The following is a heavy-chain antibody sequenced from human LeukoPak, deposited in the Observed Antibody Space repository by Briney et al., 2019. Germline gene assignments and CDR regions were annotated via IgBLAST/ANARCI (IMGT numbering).Heavy chain of an antibody. Sequence: ASVKVSCKASGYTFTSYGISWVRQAPGQGLEWMGWISAYNGNTNYAQKLQGRVTMTTDTSTSTAYMELRSLGSDDTAVYYCARDLGYYGSGDFDYWGQGTLVTVSS. CDR1: GYTFTSYG. J-gene: IGHJ4*02. D-gene: IGHD3-10*01. CDR2: ISAYNGNT. CDR3: ARDLGYYGSGDFDY. V-gene: IGHV1-18*01.